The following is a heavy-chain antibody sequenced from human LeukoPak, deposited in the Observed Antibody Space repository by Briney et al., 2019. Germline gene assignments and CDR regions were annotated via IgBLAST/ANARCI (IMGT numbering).Heavy chain of an antibody. Sequence: ASVKVSCKASGGTFSSYAISWVRQAPGQGLEWMGGIIPIFGTANYAQRFQGRVTITTDESTSTAYMELSSLRSEDTAVYYCARAPGSGSYYPSWFDPWGQGTLVTVSS. D-gene: IGHD1-26*01. V-gene: IGHV1-69*05. CDR3: ARAPGSGSYYPSWFDP. J-gene: IGHJ5*02. CDR1: GGTFSSYA. CDR2: IIPIFGTA.